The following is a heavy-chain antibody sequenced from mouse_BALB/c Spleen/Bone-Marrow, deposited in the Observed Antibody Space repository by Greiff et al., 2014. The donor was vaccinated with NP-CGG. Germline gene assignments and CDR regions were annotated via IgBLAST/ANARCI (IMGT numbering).Heavy chain of an antibody. V-gene: IGHV1S81*02. J-gene: IGHJ4*01. Sequence: QVHVKQSGAELVKPGASVKLSCKASGYTFTSYWMHWVKQSPGQGLEWIGEINPGNGRTNYNEKFKSKATLTLDKSSSTAYMQLSSLTSEDSAVYYCSREESLGDAMDYWGQGTSVTVSS. CDR2: INPGNGRT. CDR3: SREESLGDAMDY. D-gene: IGHD4-1*01. CDR1: GYTFTSYW.